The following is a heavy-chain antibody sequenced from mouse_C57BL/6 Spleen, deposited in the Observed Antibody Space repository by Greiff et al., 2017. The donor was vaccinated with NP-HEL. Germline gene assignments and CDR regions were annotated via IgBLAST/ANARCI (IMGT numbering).Heavy chain of an antibody. Sequence: VHVKQSGPELVKPGASVKIPCKASGYTFTDYNMDWVKQSHGKSLEWIGDINPNNGGTIYNQKFKGKATLTVDKSSSTAYMDLRSLTSEDTAVYYCARSGLRFDYWGQGTTLTVSS. V-gene: IGHV1-18*01. CDR3: ARSGLRFDY. D-gene: IGHD3-1*01. CDR2: INPNNGGT. CDR1: GYTFTDYN. J-gene: IGHJ2*01.